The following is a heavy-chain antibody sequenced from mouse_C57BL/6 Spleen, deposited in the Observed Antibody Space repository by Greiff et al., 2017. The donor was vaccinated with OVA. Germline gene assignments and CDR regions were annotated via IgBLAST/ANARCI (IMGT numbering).Heavy chain of an antibody. V-gene: IGHV3-1*01. D-gene: IGHD1-1*01. CDR3: ATYGSSSGAWFAY. J-gene: IGHJ3*01. CDR1: GYSITSGYD. CDR2: ISYSGST. Sequence: EVKLVESGPGMVKPSQSLSLTCTVTGYSITSGYDWHWIRHFPGNKLEWMGYISYSGSTNYNPSLKSRISITHDTSKNHFFLKLNSVTTEDTATYYCATYGSSSGAWFAYWGQGTLVTVSA.